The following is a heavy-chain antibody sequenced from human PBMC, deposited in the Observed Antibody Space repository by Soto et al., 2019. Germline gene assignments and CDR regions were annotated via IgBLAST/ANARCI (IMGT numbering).Heavy chain of an antibody. Sequence: QVQLVQSGAEVKKPGSSVKVSCKASGGTFSRYSITWVRQAPGHGLEWIGRIIPIFGIPTYAQKFQGRVTITADESPSTAYMELSSLRSDDTAVYYCAREDRDRETGLVPAAIDGMDVGGQGTTVTVSS. CDR3: AREDRDRETGLVPAAIDGMDV. V-gene: IGHV1-69*08. CDR1: GGTFSRYS. CDR2: IIPIFGIP. J-gene: IGHJ6*02. D-gene: IGHD2-2*01.